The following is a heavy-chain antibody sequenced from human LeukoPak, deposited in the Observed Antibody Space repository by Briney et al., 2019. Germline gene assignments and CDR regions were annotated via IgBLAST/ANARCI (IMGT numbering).Heavy chain of an antibody. CDR2: INTNTGNP. Sequence: ASVKVSCKASGYTFTSYAMNWVRQAPGQGLEWMGWINTNTGNPTYAQGFTGRFVLSLDTSVSTAYLQISSLKAEDTAVYYCARDFREDIVVVPAADDAFDIWGQGTMVTVSS. CDR1: GYTFTSYA. D-gene: IGHD2-2*01. J-gene: IGHJ3*02. V-gene: IGHV7-4-1*02. CDR3: ARDFREDIVVVPAADDAFDI.